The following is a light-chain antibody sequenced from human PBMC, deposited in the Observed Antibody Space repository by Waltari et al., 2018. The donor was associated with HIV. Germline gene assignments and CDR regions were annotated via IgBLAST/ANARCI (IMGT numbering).Light chain of an antibody. J-gene: IGKJ4*01. Sequence: DIQMTQSPSSLSASVGDRVTITCRASQSIRSYLNWYQQKPGKAPKLLIFAASRLQSGVPSRFSGSESGTDFTLTISSLQLEDFAVYCCQQSYNTPLTFGGGTKVEIK. CDR1: QSIRSY. CDR2: AAS. CDR3: QQSYNTPLT. V-gene: IGKV1-39*01.